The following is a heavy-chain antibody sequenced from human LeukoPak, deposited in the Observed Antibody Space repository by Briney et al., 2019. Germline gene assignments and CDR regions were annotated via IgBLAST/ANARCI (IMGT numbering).Heavy chain of an antibody. CDR2: IYYSGST. CDR3: AGIHCSSTSCYVRYFDY. D-gene: IGHD2-2*01. CDR1: GGPISSYY. V-gene: IGHV4-59*01. J-gene: IGHJ4*02. Sequence: SETLSLTCTVSGGPISSYYWRWLRQPPGEGLAGVGYIYYSGSTNYNPSLKSRVTISVDTSKNQSSLKLSSVTAADTAVYYCAGIHCSSTSCYVRYFDYWGQGTLVTVSS.